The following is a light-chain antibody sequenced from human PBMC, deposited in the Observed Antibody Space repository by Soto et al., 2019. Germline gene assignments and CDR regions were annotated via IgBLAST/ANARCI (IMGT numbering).Light chain of an antibody. V-gene: IGKV3-15*01. CDR3: QQYNTWPIT. J-gene: IGKJ5*01. Sequence: EVLMTQSPDTLYVSPGARVTLSCRASQSVSDKLAWYQQKPGQGPRLLVYRASTRTLGIPARFSGSESGTEVTITISSLQSEDFAIYYCQQYNTWPITFGQGTRLEIK. CDR1: QSVSDK. CDR2: RAS.